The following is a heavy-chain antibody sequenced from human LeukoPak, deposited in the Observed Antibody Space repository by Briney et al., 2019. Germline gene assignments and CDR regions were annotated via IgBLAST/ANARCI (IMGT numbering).Heavy chain of an antibody. Sequence: GESLKISCKGSGYSFTSHWIGWVRQMPGKGLEWMGIIYPGDSDTRYSPSFQGQVSISADKSISTAYLQWSSLKASDTAMYYCARLGYRSSASCYYGMDVWGQGTTLSVSS. V-gene: IGHV5-51*01. D-gene: IGHD2-2*01. J-gene: IGHJ6*02. CDR3: ARLGYRSSASCYYGMDV. CDR1: GYSFTSHW. CDR2: IYPGDSDT.